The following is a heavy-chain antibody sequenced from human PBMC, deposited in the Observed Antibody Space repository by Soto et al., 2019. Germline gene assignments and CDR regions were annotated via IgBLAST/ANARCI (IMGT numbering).Heavy chain of an antibody. V-gene: IGHV4-59*08. D-gene: IGHD6-6*01. Sequence: SETLSLTCTVSGDSLGSYCWTWIRQHQGKGLEWIGNIYYSGRTNYNPSLKSRVTMSIDTSKNQFSLKLSSVTAADTAVYYCARKGAARPNPNPFDYWGQGTLVTVSS. CDR3: ARKGAARPNPNPFDY. CDR1: GDSLGSYC. CDR2: IYYSGRT. J-gene: IGHJ4*02.